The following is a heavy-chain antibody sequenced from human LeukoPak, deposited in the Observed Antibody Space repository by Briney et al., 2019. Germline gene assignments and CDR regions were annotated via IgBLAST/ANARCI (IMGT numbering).Heavy chain of an antibody. J-gene: IGHJ6*03. D-gene: IGHD3-22*01. Sequence: GSLRLSCAASGFTFSSYSMNWVRQAPGKGLEWVSYISSSSSTIYYADSVKGRFTISRDNAKNSLYLQMNSLRAEDTAVYYCARDYYDSSGYSKAGYMDVWGKGTTVTVSS. CDR2: ISSSSSTI. V-gene: IGHV3-48*04. CDR1: GFTFSSYS. CDR3: ARDYYDSSGYSKAGYMDV.